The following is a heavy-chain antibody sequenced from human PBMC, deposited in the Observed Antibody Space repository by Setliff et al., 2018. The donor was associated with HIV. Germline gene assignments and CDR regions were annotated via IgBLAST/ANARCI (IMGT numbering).Heavy chain of an antibody. CDR3: AKGRRPVDLVSTSIRYYFYMGV. CDR1: GFTFSSYG. V-gene: IGHV3-30*02. J-gene: IGHJ6*03. Sequence: GGSLRLSCAASGFTFSSYGMHWVRQAPGKGLEWVAFIRYDGSNKYYADSVKGRFTISRDNSKNTLYLQMNSLRAEDTAVYYCAKGRRPVDLVSTSIRYYFYMGVWGKGTTVTVSS. CDR2: IRYDGSNK. D-gene: IGHD5-12*01.